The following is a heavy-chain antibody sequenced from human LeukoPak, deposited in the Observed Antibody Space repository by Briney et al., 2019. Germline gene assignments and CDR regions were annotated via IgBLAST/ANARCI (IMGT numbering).Heavy chain of an antibody. V-gene: IGHV3-48*04. J-gene: IGHJ5*02. CDR2: ISTTSHII. CDR1: GFTFSSYA. D-gene: IGHD3-10*01. CDR3: ASFDITRP. Sequence: PGGSLRLSCAASGFTFSSYAMSWVRQAPGKGLEWVSYISTTSHIIYYAESVKGRFTISRDNAKNSLYLQMNSLRVEDTAVYYCASFDITRPWGQGTLVTVSS.